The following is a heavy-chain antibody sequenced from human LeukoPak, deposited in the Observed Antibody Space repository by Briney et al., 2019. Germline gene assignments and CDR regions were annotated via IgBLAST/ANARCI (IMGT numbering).Heavy chain of an antibody. Sequence: PGGSLRLSCLVSGMTFDADGMRWVRQPPGKGLEWVAFIKYDGSKTKYEDTVNGRFTVSRDNSKNTLYLEMNSLRAEDTAVYYCAKDTIFTVDPFDYWGQGTLVTVSS. CDR2: IKYDGSKT. CDR1: GMTFDADG. V-gene: IGHV3-30*02. CDR3: AKDTIFTVDPFDY. D-gene: IGHD3-3*01. J-gene: IGHJ4*02.